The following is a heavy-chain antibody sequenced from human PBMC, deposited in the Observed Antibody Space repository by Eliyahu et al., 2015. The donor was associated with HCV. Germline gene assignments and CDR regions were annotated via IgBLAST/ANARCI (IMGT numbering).Heavy chain of an antibody. CDR1: GFDFAAXG. CDR3: ARMKWGFENTEPFDV. D-gene: IGHD1-26*01. CDR2: MRTKSYFGTT. J-gene: IGHJ3*01. V-gene: IGHV3-49*04. Sequence: QLVESGGDLVQPGRSLRLSCSTSGFDFAAXGMGWVRQAPGKGLEWVAXMRTKSYFGTTEYAASVQGRFTISRDDSMSIAFLQLNNLKTEDTGVYYCARMKWGFENTEPFDVWGRGTLVTVSA.